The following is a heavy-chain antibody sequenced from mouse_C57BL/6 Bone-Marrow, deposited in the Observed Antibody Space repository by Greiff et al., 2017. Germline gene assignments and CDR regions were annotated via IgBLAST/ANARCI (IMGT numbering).Heavy chain of an antibody. Sequence: QVQLQQSGPELVKPGASVKISCKASGYAFSSSWMNWVKQRPGKGLEWIGRMYPGDGDTNYNGKFKGKATLTADKSSSTAYMQLSSLTSEDSAVYFCARGRGLRLDYWGQGTTLTVSS. J-gene: IGHJ2*01. CDR3: ARGRGLRLDY. D-gene: IGHD2-4*01. CDR2: MYPGDGDT. V-gene: IGHV1-82*01. CDR1: GYAFSSSW.